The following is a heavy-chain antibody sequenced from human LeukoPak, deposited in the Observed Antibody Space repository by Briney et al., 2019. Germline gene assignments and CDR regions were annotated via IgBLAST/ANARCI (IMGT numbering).Heavy chain of an antibody. CDR2: INPNSGGT. J-gene: IGHJ4*02. Sequence: ASVTVTCKASGYTFTVYYMHWVRQAPGQGLEWMGWINPNSGGTNYAQKFQGWVTMTRDTSISTAYMELSRLRSDDTAVYYCARGPRSVLRFLEWQRSFDYWGQGTLVTVSS. CDR3: ARGPRSVLRFLEWQRSFDY. D-gene: IGHD3-3*01. V-gene: IGHV1-2*04. CDR1: GYTFTVYY.